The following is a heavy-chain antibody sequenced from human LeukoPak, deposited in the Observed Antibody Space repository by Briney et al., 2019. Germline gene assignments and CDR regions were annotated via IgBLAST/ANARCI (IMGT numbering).Heavy chain of an antibody. D-gene: IGHD4-17*01. J-gene: IGHJ3*02. CDR2: ISDSGGGT. CDR3: AKDWRDHGDLHGFDS. V-gene: IGHV3-23*01. Sequence: PGGSLRLSCAASGFTFSNYAMSWVRQAPGKGLEWVSTISDSGGGTYYADSVKGRLTISRDNSRNTLYLQMNSQRAEQAALYYCAKDWRDHGDLHGFDSWSRGTMVTVSS. CDR1: GFTFSNYA.